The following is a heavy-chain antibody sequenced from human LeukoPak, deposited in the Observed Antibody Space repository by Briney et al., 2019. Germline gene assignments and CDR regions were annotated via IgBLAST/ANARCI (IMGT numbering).Heavy chain of an antibody. CDR3: ARLGMIQAYSTEDY. V-gene: IGHV1-8*01. CDR1: GYTFTSYD. J-gene: IGHJ4*02. CDR2: MNPNSGNT. D-gene: IGHD6-13*01. Sequence: ASVKVSCKASGYTFTSYDINWVRQATGQGLEWMGWMNPNSGNTGYAQKFQGRVTMTRNTSISTAYMELSSLRSEDTAVYYCARLGMIQAYSTEDYWGQGTLVTVSS.